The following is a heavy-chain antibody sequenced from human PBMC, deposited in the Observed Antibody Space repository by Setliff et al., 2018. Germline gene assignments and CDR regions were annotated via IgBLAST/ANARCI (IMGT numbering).Heavy chain of an antibody. J-gene: IGHJ6*03. D-gene: IGHD3-10*01. CDR1: GYTFTTYA. V-gene: IGHV7-4-1*02. CDR2: INTNTGNP. Sequence: ASVKVSCKASGYTFTTYAIGWMRQAPGQGLEWMGWINTNTGNPSYAQGFTGRFVFSLDTSVSTAYLQISSLKAEDTALYYCARASRFGTIKYRGDYYMDVWGKGTTVTVS. CDR3: ARASRFGTIKYRGDYYMDV.